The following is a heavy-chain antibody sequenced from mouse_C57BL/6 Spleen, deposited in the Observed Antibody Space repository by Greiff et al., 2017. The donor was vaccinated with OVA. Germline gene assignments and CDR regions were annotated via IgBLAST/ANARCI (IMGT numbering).Heavy chain of an antibody. CDR2: IYPGDGDT. CDR1: GYAFSSSW. J-gene: IGHJ4*01. V-gene: IGHV1-82*01. D-gene: IGHD2-5*01. Sequence: QVQLKESGPELVKPGASVKISCKASGYAFSSSWMNWVKQRPGKGLEWIGRIYPGDGDTNYNGKFKGKATLTADKSSSTAYMQLSSLTSEDSAVYFCARKPYSNYDYYAMDYWGQGTSVTVSS. CDR3: ARKPYSNYDYYAMDY.